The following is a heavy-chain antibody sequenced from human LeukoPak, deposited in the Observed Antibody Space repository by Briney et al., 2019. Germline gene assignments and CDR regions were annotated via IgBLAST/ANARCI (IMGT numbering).Heavy chain of an antibody. CDR1: GFTFDDYA. D-gene: IGHD2-15*01. Sequence: GGSLRLSCAASGFTFDDYAMHWVRQAPGKGLEWVSGISWNSGSIGYADSVKGRFTISRDNSKNTLYLQMNSLRAEDTAVYYCARVGRGAYYFDYWGQGTLVTVSS. CDR2: ISWNSGSI. V-gene: IGHV3-9*01. J-gene: IGHJ4*02. CDR3: ARVGRGAYYFDY.